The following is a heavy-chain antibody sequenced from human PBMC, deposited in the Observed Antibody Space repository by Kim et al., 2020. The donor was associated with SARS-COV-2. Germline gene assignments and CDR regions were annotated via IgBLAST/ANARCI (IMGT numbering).Heavy chain of an antibody. J-gene: IGHJ4*02. CDR2: VNNNNNP. D-gene: IGHD6-19*01. V-gene: IGHV3-23*05. CDR3: AKDHPSSGWPTFES. Sequence: GGSLRLSCAASGFTFSRRAMSWVRQVPGKGLEWIASVNNNNNPYYADSVKGRFTISRDITKDTLYLQMNILRAEDTALYYCAKDHPSSGWPTFESWGQGTLVAVSS. CDR1: GFTFSRRA.